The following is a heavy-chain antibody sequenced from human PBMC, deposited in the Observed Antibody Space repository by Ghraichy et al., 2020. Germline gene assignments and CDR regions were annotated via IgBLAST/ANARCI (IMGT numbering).Heavy chain of an antibody. CDR3: ARVERIAAVGGGFDP. J-gene: IGHJ5*02. Sequence: SETLSLTCAVYGGSISSGCYSWIRLRQRPGLGLKWIVSIDHVGYTSYNPSLRSRVTVSADRWNNVFSLKLSSVTAADTAVYFCARVERIAAVGGGFDPWGQGTLVTVSS. CDR2: IDHVGYT. V-gene: IGHV4-30-2*01. D-gene: IGHD6-13*01. CDR1: GGSISSGCYS.